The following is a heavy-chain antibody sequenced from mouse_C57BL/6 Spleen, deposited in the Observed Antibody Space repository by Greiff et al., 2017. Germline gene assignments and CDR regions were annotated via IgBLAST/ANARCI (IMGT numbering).Heavy chain of an antibody. J-gene: IGHJ3*01. Sequence: VQLQQSGPELVKPGASVKMSCKASGYTFTDYNMHWVKQSNGTSLEWIGYINPNNGGTSYNQKFKGKATLTVNKSSSTAYMEFRSLTSEDSAVYYCARSPHEGAYWGQGTLVTVSA. CDR1: GYTFTDYN. V-gene: IGHV1-22*01. CDR3: ARSPHEGAY. CDR2: INPNNGGT.